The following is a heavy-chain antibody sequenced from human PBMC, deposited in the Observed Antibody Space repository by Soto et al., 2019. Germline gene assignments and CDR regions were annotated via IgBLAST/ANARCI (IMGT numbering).Heavy chain of an antibody. CDR2: IYYSGST. Sequence: SETLSLTCTVSGGSISSYYWSWIRQPPGKGLEWIGYIYYSGSTNYNPSLMSRVTISVDTSKNQFSLKLSSVTAADTAVYYCARTQKWVVGVPAAMRSGWFDPWGQGTLVTVSS. D-gene: IGHD2-2*01. CDR1: GGSISSYY. V-gene: IGHV4-59*01. CDR3: ARTQKWVVGVPAAMRSGWFDP. J-gene: IGHJ5*02.